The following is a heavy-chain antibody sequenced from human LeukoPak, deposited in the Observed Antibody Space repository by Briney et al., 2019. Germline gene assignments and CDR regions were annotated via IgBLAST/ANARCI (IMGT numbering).Heavy chain of an antibody. D-gene: IGHD3-10*01. Sequence: GGSLRLSCAASGFTFSHYSMNWVRQAPGKGLEWVSSISSSSSYIYYADSVKGRFTIPRDNAKNSLYLQMNSLRAEDTAVYYCASGSITFYYFDYWGQGTLVTVSS. CDR2: ISSSSSYI. CDR1: GFTFSHYS. J-gene: IGHJ4*02. CDR3: ASGSITFYYFDY. V-gene: IGHV3-21*01.